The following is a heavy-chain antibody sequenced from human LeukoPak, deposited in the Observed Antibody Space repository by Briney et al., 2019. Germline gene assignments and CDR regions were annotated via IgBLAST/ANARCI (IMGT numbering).Heavy chain of an antibody. J-gene: IGHJ4*02. CDR1: GFTFSSYW. V-gene: IGHV3-74*01. CDR2: INIDGSST. Sequence: GGSLRLSCAASGFTFSSYWMHWVRQAPGKGLVWVSRINIDGSSTIYADSVKGRFTISRDNDKNTVNLQMSSLRDEDTAVYYCARPVCGGDCYPYDYWGQGSLVTVSS. D-gene: IGHD2-21*02. CDR3: ARPVCGGDCYPYDY.